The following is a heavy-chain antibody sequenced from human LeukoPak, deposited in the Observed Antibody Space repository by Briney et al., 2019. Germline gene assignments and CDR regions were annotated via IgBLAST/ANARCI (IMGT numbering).Heavy chain of an antibody. J-gene: IGHJ4*02. CDR2: IRPEGTTT. V-gene: IGHV3-74*03. CDR3: ARDLDWILFDY. CDR1: GFTFSTYW. Sequence: GGSLRLSCAASGFTFSTYWLHWVRQAPGKGLVWVSRIRPEGTTTAYADSVKGRFTISRDNAKNTLFLQMNSLSAEDTAVYYCARDLDWILFDYWGQGTLVTVSS. D-gene: IGHD3-9*01.